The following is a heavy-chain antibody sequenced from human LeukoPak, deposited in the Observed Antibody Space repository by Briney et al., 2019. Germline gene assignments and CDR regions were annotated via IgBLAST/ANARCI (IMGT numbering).Heavy chain of an antibody. CDR2: ISWDGGST. Sequence: GGSLRLSCAASGFTFDDYTMHWVRQAPGKGLEWVSLISWDGGSTYYADSVKGRFTISRDNSKNSLYLQMNSLRTEDTALYYCAKDMTDNWNYDYYYYYYGMDVWGQGTTVTVSS. D-gene: IGHD1-7*01. V-gene: IGHV3-43*01. CDR3: AKDMTDNWNYDYYYYYYGMDV. CDR1: GFTFDDYT. J-gene: IGHJ6*02.